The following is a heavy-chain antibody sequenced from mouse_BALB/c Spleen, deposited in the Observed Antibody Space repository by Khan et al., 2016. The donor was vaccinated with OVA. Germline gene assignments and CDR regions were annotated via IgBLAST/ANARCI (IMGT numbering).Heavy chain of an antibody. V-gene: IGHV3-2*02. Sequence: EVQLQESGPGLVKPSLSLSLTCTVTGYSITSEYAWNWLRQFPGNKLEWMGYIDYGGNTRFTPSLNSRTSITRDTFKNQFFLQLNSVTAEDTAIYYGARKDYYDYDPFPYWGQGTLVTVSA. CDR1: GYSITSEYA. D-gene: IGHD2-4*01. CDR2: IDYGGNT. J-gene: IGHJ3*01. CDR3: ARKDYYDYDPFPY.